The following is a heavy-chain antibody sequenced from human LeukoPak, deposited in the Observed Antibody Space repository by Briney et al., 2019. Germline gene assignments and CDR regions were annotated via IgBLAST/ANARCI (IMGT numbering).Heavy chain of an antibody. Sequence: GESLKISCKASGYSFTSYWIGWVRQMPGKGLEWMGIIDPSDSETRYTPSFQGQVTISADKSLSTAYLQWNSLKATDTAMYYCARQTAMGRSGDYWGQGTLVTVSS. CDR1: GYSFTSYW. V-gene: IGHV5-51*01. D-gene: IGHD5-18*01. CDR3: ARQTAMGRSGDY. J-gene: IGHJ4*02. CDR2: IDPSDSET.